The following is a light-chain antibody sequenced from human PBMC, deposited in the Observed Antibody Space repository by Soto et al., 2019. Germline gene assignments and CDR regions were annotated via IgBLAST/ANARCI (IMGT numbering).Light chain of an antibody. Sequence: ETVLTQSPATLSLSPGERATLSCWASQSVVNSLAWYQQKPGQAPRLLIYDTSNRATGIPARFSGSGSGTDFTLTISNLEPEDFAVYYCHQRSNWPHSFGGGTKVKI. CDR3: HQRSNWPHS. V-gene: IGKV3-11*01. CDR1: QSVVNS. CDR2: DTS. J-gene: IGKJ4*01.